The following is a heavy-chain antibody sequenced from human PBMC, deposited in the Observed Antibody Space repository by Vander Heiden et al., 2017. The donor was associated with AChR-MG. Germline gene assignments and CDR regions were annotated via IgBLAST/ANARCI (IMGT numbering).Heavy chain of an antibody. J-gene: IGHJ3*02. V-gene: IGHV4-59*01. D-gene: IGHD3-22*01. CDR3: ARAGVVINAFDI. CDR1: GGSISSYY. Sequence: QVQLQESGPGLVKPSETLSLPCTVAGGSISSYYWSWIRQPPGKGLEWIGYIYYSGSTNYNPSLKSRVTISVDTSKNQFSLKLSSVTAADTAVYYCARAGVVINAFDIWGQGTMVTVSS. CDR2: IYYSGST.